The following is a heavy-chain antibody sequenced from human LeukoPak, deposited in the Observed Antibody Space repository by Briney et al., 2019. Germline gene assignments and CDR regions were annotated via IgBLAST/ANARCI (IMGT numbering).Heavy chain of an antibody. V-gene: IGHV1-69*05. D-gene: IGHD1-1*01. Sequence: SAKVSCKASGGTFSSYAISWVRQAPGQGLEWMGGIIPIFGTANYAQKFQGRVTITTDESTSTAYMELSSLRSEDTAVYYCARDNGTTGSYYYMDVWGKGTTVTVSS. CDR3: ARDNGTTGSYYYMDV. CDR1: GGTFSSYA. J-gene: IGHJ6*03. CDR2: IIPIFGTA.